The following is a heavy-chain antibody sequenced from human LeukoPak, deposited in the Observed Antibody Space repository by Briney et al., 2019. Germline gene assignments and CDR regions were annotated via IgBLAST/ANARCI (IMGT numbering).Heavy chain of an antibody. D-gene: IGHD4-23*01. CDR3: ARDPGPLYSNSPYYFDH. Sequence: LETLSLTCTVSSGSISSSNYYWGWIRQPPGKGLEWIGSIYYSGSTYYNPSLKSRVTISVDMSKNQFSLKLSSVTAADTAVYYCARDPGPLYSNSPYYFDHWGQGTLVTVSS. J-gene: IGHJ4*02. CDR2: IYYSGST. V-gene: IGHV4-39*07. CDR1: SGSISSSNYY.